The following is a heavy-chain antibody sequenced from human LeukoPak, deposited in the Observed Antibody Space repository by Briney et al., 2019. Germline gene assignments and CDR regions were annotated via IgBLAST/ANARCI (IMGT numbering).Heavy chain of an antibody. D-gene: IGHD3-10*01. CDR2: INHSGST. CDR1: GGSISSSSYY. J-gene: IGHJ4*02. CDR3: ARRGIIRPVDY. V-gene: IGHV4-39*07. Sequence: ASETLSLTCTVSGGSISSSSYYWGWLRQPPGKGLEWIGEINHSGSTNYNPSLKSRVTISVDTSKNQFSLKLSSVTAADTAVYYCARRGIIRPVDYWGQGTLVTVSS.